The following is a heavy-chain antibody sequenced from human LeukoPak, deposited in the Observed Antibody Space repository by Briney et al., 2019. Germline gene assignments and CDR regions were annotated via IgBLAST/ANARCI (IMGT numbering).Heavy chain of an antibody. CDR3: AKAGGEGTAAGTYYVY. Sequence: GGSLRLSCAASGFTFSSYAMHWVRQAPGKGLEYVSALSSHGGSTYYANSVKGRFTISRDNSKNTLHLQLGSLRAEDMAVYYCAKAGGEGTAAGTYYVYWGQGTLVTVSS. D-gene: IGHD6-13*01. CDR1: GFTFSSYA. J-gene: IGHJ4*02. V-gene: IGHV3-64*01. CDR2: LSSHGGST.